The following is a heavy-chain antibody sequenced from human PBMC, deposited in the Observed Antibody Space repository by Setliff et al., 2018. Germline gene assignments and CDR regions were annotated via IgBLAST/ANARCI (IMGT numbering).Heavy chain of an antibody. CDR3: ARVPYPHRFPYSNYLGYYYYYYMDV. Sequence: GASVKVSCKASGYTFTSYGISWVRQAPGQGLEWMGWISGYNGNTNYAQKLQGRVTMTTDTSTSTAYMELRSLRSDDTAVYYCARVPYPHRFPYSNYLGYYYYYYMDVWGKGTTVTVSS. D-gene: IGHD4-4*01. J-gene: IGHJ6*03. CDR2: ISGYNGNT. V-gene: IGHV1-18*01. CDR1: GYTFTSYG.